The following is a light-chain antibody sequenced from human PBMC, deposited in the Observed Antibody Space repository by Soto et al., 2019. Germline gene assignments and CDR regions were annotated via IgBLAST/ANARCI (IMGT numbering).Light chain of an antibody. CDR3: SSYTSSSTYV. Sequence: QSALTQPASVSGSPGQSITISCTGTRSDVGGYNYVSWYQQHPGKAPKLMIYDVSNRPSGVSNRFSGSKSGNTASLTISGLQAEDEADYYCSSYTSSSTYVFGTGTKLTVL. J-gene: IGLJ1*01. CDR1: RSDVGGYNY. CDR2: DVS. V-gene: IGLV2-14*01.